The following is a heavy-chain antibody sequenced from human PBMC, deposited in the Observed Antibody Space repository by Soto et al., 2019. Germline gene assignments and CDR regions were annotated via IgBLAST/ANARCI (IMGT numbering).Heavy chain of an antibody. Sequence: QVQLVESGGGVVQPGKSLRLSCTASGFTFSTYGTHWVRQAPGKGLEWVAVIWYDGSNKYHGDSLKGRFTISRDNSKNTLYLQMNNLRAEDTAVYYCGRDGALGDTAVVDSWGQGTLVTVSS. V-gene: IGHV3-33*01. D-gene: IGHD5-18*01. CDR1: GFTFSTYG. CDR2: IWYDGSNK. CDR3: GRDGALGDTAVVDS. J-gene: IGHJ4*02.